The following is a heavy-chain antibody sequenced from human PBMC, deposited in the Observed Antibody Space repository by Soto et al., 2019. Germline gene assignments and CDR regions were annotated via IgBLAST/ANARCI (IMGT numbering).Heavy chain of an antibody. J-gene: IGHJ5*02. CDR3: ARDIERSGWYDTTPYNLFDP. Sequence: LTCAISGDSVSSNSAAWNWIRQSPSRGLEWLGRTYYRSKWYNDYAVSVKSRITINPDTSRNQFSLQLNSVTPEDTAVYYCARDIERSGWYDTTPYNLFDPWGQGTLVTVSS. V-gene: IGHV6-1*01. CDR1: GDSVSSNSAA. CDR2: TYYRSKWYN. D-gene: IGHD6-19*01.